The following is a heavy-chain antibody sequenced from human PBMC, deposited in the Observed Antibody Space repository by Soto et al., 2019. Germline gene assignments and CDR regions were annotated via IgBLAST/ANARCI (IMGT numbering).Heavy chain of an antibody. CDR3: ARRTLYGMDV. CDR2: INPRDSDV. V-gene: IGHV5-51*01. CDR1: DYTFAAYW. J-gene: IGHJ6*02. Sequence: GCSLRISCKGFDYTFAAYWIGWVRQMPGKGLEWMGVINPRDSDVKYSPPFEGQVTISADKSINTAFLQWRSLKASDTAMYYCARRTLYGMDVWGQGTTGTVSS.